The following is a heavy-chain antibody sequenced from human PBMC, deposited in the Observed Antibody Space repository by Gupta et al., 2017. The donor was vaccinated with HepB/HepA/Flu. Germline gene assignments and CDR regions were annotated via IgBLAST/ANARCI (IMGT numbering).Heavy chain of an antibody. CDR1: GYTFTGYY. CDR3: ARDLQNKYYYDHWGWFDP. Sequence: QVQLVQSGAEVKKPGASVKVSCKASGYTFTGYYMHWVRQAPGQGLEWMGWINPNSGGTNYAQKFQGRVTMTRDTSISTAYMELSRLRSDDTAVYYCARDLQNKYYYDHWGWFDPWGQGTLVTVSS. V-gene: IGHV1-2*02. CDR2: INPNSGGT. J-gene: IGHJ5*02. D-gene: IGHD3-22*01.